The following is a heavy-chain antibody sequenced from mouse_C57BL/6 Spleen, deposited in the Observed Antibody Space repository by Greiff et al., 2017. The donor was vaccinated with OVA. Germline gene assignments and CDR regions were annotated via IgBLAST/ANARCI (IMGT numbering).Heavy chain of an antibody. CDR2: IDPETGGT. D-gene: IGHD1-1*01. CDR3: TRGTHRDYGSSFHYYAMDY. CDR1: GYTFTDYE. J-gene: IGHJ4*01. V-gene: IGHV1-15*01. Sequence: VKLQESGAELVRPGASVTLSCKASGYTFTDYEMHWVKQTPVHGLEWIGAIDPETGGTAYNQKFKGKAILTADKSSSTAYMELRSLTSEDSAVYYCTRGTHRDYGSSFHYYAMDYWGQGTSVTVSS.